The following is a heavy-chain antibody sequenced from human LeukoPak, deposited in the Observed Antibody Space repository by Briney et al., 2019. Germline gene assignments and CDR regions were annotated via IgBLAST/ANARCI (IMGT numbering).Heavy chain of an antibody. V-gene: IGHV3-30*02. Sequence: GGSLRLSCAASGFTFSSYGMHWVRQAPGKGLEWVAFIRYDGSNKYYAGSVKGRFTISRDNSKNTLYLQMNSLRAEGTAVYYCARKAVAGFDYWGQETLVTVSS. CDR3: ARKAVAGFDY. CDR1: GFTFSSYG. J-gene: IGHJ4*02. CDR2: IRYDGSNK. D-gene: IGHD6-19*01.